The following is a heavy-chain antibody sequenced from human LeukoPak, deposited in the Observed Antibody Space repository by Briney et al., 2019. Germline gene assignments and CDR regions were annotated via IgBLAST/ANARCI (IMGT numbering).Heavy chain of an antibody. D-gene: IGHD4-17*01. J-gene: IGHJ4*02. CDR1: GFTFSSYS. CDR3: ARGRRGDYPLEYFDY. V-gene: IGHV3-21*04. Sequence: PGGSLRLSCAASGFTFSSYSMNWVRQAPGKGLEWVSSISSSSSYIYYADSVKGRFTISRDNSKNTLYLQMNSLRAEDTAVYYCARGRRGDYPLEYFDYWGQGTLVTVSS. CDR2: ISSSSSYI.